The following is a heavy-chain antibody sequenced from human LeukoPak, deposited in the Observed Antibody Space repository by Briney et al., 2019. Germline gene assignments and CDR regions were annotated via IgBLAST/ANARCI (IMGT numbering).Heavy chain of an antibody. J-gene: IGHJ3*02. CDR1: GFTFSSYA. Sequence: GESLKISCAASGFTFSSYAMHWVRQAPGKGLEWVGRTRNKANSYTTEYAASVKGRFTISRDDSKNSLYLQMNSLKTEDTAVYYCARPHDAFDIWGQGTMVTVSS. CDR3: ARPHDAFDI. CDR2: TRNKANSYTT. V-gene: IGHV3-72*01.